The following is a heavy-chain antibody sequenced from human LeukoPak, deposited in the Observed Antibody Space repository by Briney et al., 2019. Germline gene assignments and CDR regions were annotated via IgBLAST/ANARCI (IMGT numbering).Heavy chain of an antibody. CDR2: INHSGST. Sequence: SETLSLTCAVYGGSFSGYYWSWIRQTPEKGLEWIGEINHSGSTNYNPSLKRRVTISVDTSKNQFSLNLSSVTAADTAVFYCARTKGDFWSGYFSYYYMDVWGKGTTVTVSS. J-gene: IGHJ6*03. D-gene: IGHD3-3*01. CDR1: GGSFSGYY. V-gene: IGHV4-34*01. CDR3: ARTKGDFWSGYFSYYYMDV.